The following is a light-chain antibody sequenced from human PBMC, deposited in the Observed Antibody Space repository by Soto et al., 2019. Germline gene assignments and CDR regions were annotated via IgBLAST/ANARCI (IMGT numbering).Light chain of an antibody. Sequence: DIQMTQSPSSLSVSVGDAITITCRASQAIKTNLSWFQQKPGKAPKLLIYLASSLETGVPSRFSGSGSGTYFTLTISSLQPEDFATYYCQQSHSSPPTFGQGTRVEIK. J-gene: IGKJ1*01. V-gene: IGKV1-39*01. CDR3: QQSHSSPPT. CDR2: LAS. CDR1: QAIKTN.